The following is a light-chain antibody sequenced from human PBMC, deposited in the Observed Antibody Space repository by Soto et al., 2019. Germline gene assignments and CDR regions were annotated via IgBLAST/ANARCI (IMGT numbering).Light chain of an antibody. V-gene: IGKV1-39*01. CDR2: AAS. J-gene: IGKJ2*01. CDR3: QQSYSTPYT. Sequence: DIQMTQSPSSLSASVVGIGTITFRASQSIAGYLNWYQQKPGKAPELLISAASNLQTGVPSRFSGSGSGTGFTLTISSLRPDDFSTYFCQQSYSTPYTFGQGTKVDIK. CDR1: QSIAGY.